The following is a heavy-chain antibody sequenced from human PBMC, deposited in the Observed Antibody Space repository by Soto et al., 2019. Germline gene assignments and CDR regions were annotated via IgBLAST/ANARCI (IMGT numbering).Heavy chain of an antibody. Sequence: ASVKVSCKASGYTLTSYGISWVRQAPGQGLEWMGWISAYNGNTNYAQKLQGRVTMTTDTSTSTAYMELRSLRSDDTAVYYCAREETYCSGGSCHLFNAFDIWGQGTMVTVSS. CDR1: GYTLTSYG. V-gene: IGHV1-18*01. CDR2: ISAYNGNT. J-gene: IGHJ3*02. D-gene: IGHD2-15*01. CDR3: AREETYCSGGSCHLFNAFDI.